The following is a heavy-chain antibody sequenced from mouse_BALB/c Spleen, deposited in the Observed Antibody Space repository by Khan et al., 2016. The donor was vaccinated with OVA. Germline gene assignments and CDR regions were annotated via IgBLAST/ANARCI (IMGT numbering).Heavy chain of an antibody. CDR2: INTETGEP. D-gene: IGHD2-14*01. Sequence: LVESGPELKKPGETVKISCKASGYTFTDYSMHWVKQAPGKGLKWMGWINTETGEPTYADDFKGRFAFSLETSASTAYFQINNLKNEDTATYFCARDRYDYFDYWGQGTTLTVSS. J-gene: IGHJ2*01. CDR3: ARDRYDYFDY. V-gene: IGHV9-2-1*01. CDR1: GYTFTDYS.